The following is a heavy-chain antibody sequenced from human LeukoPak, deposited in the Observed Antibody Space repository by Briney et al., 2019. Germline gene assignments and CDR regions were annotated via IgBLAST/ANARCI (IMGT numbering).Heavy chain of an antibody. Sequence: PGGSLRLSCAASGFTFSSYAMSWVRQAPGKGLEWVSAISGSGGSTYYADSVKGRFTISRDNSKNTLYLQMNSLRAEDTAVSYCPKPLPAPPPYTYGSGSYYPDYWGQGTLVTVSP. CDR1: GFTFSSYA. J-gene: IGHJ4*02. D-gene: IGHD3-10*01. V-gene: IGHV3-23*01. CDR3: PKPLPAPPPYTYGSGSYYPDY. CDR2: ISGSGGST.